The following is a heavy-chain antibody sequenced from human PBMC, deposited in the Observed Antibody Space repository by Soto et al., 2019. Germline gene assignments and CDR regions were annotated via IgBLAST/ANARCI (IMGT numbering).Heavy chain of an antibody. CDR1: GYTFTSYG. V-gene: IGHV1-18*01. Sequence: ASVKVSCKASGYTFTSYGISWVRQAPGQGLEWMGWISAYNGNANYAQKLQGRVTMTTDTSTSTAYMELRSLRSDDTAVYYCARDTDYGDSFDYWGQGTLVTVSS. D-gene: IGHD4-17*01. CDR3: ARDTDYGDSFDY. CDR2: ISAYNGNA. J-gene: IGHJ4*02.